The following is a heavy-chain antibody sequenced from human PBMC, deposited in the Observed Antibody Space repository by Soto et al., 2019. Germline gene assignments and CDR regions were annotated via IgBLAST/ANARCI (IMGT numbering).Heavy chain of an antibody. J-gene: IGHJ3*01. CDR1: GFTFNTYV. Sequence: EVQLLESGGGLVQPGGSLRLSCAASGFTFNTYVMNWVRQAPGKGLAWVSTISYSADKTHYADSVTGRFTTPRDNSRATLFLQMNSLRAYDAAVDYCARRARTATTNWGAFDVWGQGTMVTVSS. V-gene: IGHV3-23*01. CDR3: ARRARTATTNWGAFDV. D-gene: IGHD1-1*01. CDR2: ISYSADKT.